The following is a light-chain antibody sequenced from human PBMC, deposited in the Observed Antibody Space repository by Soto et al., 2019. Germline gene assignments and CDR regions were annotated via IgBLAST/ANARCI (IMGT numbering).Light chain of an antibody. CDR1: HSLLHSDGYNY. V-gene: IGKV2-28*01. Sequence: EIVMTQSPLSLPVTPGEPSSISFISSHSLLHSDGYNYLAWYLQKPGHSPQLLIDLASSRASGVPDRFSGSGSGTDFTLKISRVEAEDVGVYYCMQALQTPTFGGGTKVDIK. CDR3: MQALQTPT. J-gene: IGKJ4*01. CDR2: LAS.